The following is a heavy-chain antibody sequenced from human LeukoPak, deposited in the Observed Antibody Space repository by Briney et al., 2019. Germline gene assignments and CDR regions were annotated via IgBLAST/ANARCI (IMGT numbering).Heavy chain of an antibody. V-gene: IGHV3-11*01. CDR3: ARDIVRITALHGMDV. Sequence: GGSLRLSCAASGFTFSDYYMSWIRQAPGKGLEWVSYISSSGSTIYYADSVKGRFTISRDNAKNSLYLQMNSLRAEDTAVYYCARDIVRITALHGMDVWGQGTTVTVSS. CDR2: ISSSGSTI. CDR1: GFTFSDYY. D-gene: IGHD1-26*01. J-gene: IGHJ6*02.